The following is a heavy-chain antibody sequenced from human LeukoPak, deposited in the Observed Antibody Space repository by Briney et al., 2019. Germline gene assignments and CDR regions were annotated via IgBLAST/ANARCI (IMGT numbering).Heavy chain of an antibody. CDR2: ISGSGGST. CDR1: GFTFSSYA. CDR3: AKEHIVVVTATLGY. D-gene: IGHD2-21*02. J-gene: IGHJ4*02. V-gene: IGHV3-23*01. Sequence: GGSLRLSCAASGFTFSSYAMSWVRQAPGKGLVWVSAISGSGGSTYYADSVKGRFTISRDNSKNTLYLQMNSLRAEDTAVYYCAKEHIVVVTATLGYWGQGTLVTVSS.